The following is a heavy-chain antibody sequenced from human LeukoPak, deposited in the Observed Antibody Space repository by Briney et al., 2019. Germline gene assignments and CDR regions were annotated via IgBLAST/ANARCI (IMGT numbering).Heavy chain of an antibody. CDR2: IYHSGST. Sequence: PSETLSLTCTVSGYSISSNYYWDWIRQPPGKGLEWIGSIYHSGSTYYNPSLKSRVSISIDTSSNQLSLNLSSVTAADTAVYYCARGGVSGTNYCQVDYWGQGTLVTVSS. J-gene: IGHJ4*02. V-gene: IGHV4-38-2*02. D-gene: IGHD1-26*01. CDR1: GYSISSNYY. CDR3: ARGGVSGTNYCQVDY.